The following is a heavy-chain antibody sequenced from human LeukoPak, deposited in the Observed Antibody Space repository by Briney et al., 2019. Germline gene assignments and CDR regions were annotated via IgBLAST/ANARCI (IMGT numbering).Heavy chain of an antibody. V-gene: IGHV4-61*08. Sequence: PSETLSLTCTVSGGSISSGGYYWSWIRQHPGRGLEWIGYIYYSGSTYYNPSLKSRVTISVDTSKNQFSLKLSSLTAADTAVYYCARGNYVDWFDPWGQGTQVTVSS. CDR3: ARGNYVDWFDP. D-gene: IGHD1-7*01. J-gene: IGHJ5*02. CDR1: GGSISSGGYY. CDR2: IYYSGST.